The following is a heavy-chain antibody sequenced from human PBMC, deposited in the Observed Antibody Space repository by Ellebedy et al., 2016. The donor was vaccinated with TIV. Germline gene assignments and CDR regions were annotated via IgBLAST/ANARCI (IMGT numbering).Heavy chain of an antibody. V-gene: IGHV1-46*01. D-gene: IGHD3-3*01. J-gene: IGHJ6*02. Sequence: AASVKVSCKASGYTFTSFQMHWVRQAPGQGLEWMGIIHPSGGDTSYAQKFQGRVTMTRDTSTSTVHMELSSLRSEDTAVYYCARDHAIFGVVTGHYYYGMDVWGQGTTVTVSS. CDR3: ARDHAIFGVVTGHYYYGMDV. CDR2: IHPSGGDT. CDR1: GYTFTSFQ.